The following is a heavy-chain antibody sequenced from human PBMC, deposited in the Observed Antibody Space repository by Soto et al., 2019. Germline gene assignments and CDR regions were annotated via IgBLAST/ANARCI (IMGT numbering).Heavy chain of an antibody. Sequence: GGSLRLSCAASGFTFSSYGMHWVRQAPGKGLEWVAVISYDGSNKYYADSVKGRFTISRDNSKNTLYLQMNSLRAEDTAVYYCAKDGGEEQWLAFFDYWGQGTLVTVSS. J-gene: IGHJ4*02. CDR2: ISYDGSNK. CDR1: GFTFSSYG. CDR3: AKDGGEEQWLAFFDY. D-gene: IGHD6-19*01. V-gene: IGHV3-30*18.